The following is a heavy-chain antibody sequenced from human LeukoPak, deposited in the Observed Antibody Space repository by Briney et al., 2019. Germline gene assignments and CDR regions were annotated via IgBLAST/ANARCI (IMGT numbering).Heavy chain of an antibody. Sequence: PGRSLRLSCAASGFTFDDYAMHWVRQAPGKGLEWVSGISWNSGSIGYADSVKGRITISRDNAKNSLYLQMNSLRAEDTALYYCAKASISRGSGSSYFDYWGQGTLVTVSS. J-gene: IGHJ4*02. D-gene: IGHD3-10*01. CDR3: AKASISRGSGSSYFDY. CDR1: GFTFDDYA. CDR2: ISWNSGSI. V-gene: IGHV3-9*01.